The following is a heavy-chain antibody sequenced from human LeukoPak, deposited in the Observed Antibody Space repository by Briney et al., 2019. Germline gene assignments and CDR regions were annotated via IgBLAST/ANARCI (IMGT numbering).Heavy chain of an antibody. D-gene: IGHD3-3*01. CDR2: MQYDGSVI. J-gene: IGHJ4*02. CDR1: GFSFSDYG. Sequence: GGSLRLSCAASGFSFSDYGTHWVRQAPGKGLEWVTFMQYDGSVIFYADSVKGRFTISRDNSKNTVYLQMSSLKTEDTAVYYCAKDQRVVISFVLDYWGQGTLVTVSS. V-gene: IGHV3-30*02. CDR3: AKDQRVVISFVLDY.